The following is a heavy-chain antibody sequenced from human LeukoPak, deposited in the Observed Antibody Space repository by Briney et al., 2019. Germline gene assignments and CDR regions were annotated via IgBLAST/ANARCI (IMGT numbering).Heavy chain of an antibody. Sequence: SETLSLTCAVYGGSFSGHYWSWIRQPPGMGLEWIGENNHSGSTNYNPSLKSRVTISVDTSKNQFSLKLSSVTAADTAVYYCATQQGGNPAYWGQGTLVTVSS. CDR3: ATQQGGNPAY. V-gene: IGHV4-34*01. D-gene: IGHD1-14*01. CDR1: GGSFSGHY. J-gene: IGHJ4*02. CDR2: NNHSGST.